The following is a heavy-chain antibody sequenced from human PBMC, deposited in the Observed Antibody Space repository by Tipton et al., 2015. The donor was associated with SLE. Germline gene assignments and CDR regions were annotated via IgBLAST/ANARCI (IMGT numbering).Heavy chain of an antibody. V-gene: IGHV1-69*05. CDR1: GDTFYSYA. D-gene: IGHD5-18*01. J-gene: IGHJ4*02. CDR2: IIPFFGTA. CDR3: ARAGAYSYGYFDY. Sequence: QSGPEVKKPGSSVKVSCKASGDTFYSYAISWVRQAPGQGLEWMGGIIPFFGTAQYAQKFQGRVTITTDESTSTAYMELSSLRSEDTAVYYCARAGAYSYGYFDYWGQGTLVTVSS.